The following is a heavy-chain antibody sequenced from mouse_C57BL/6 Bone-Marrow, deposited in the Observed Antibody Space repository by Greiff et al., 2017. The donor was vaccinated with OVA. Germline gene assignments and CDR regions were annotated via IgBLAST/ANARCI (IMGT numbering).Heavy chain of an antibody. CDR2: IYPGDGDT. CDR3: AIYFSMDY. CDR1: GYAFSSSW. Sequence: VQLQQSGPELVKPGASVKISCKASGYAFSSSWMNWVKQRPGKGLEWIGRIYPGDGDTNYNGKFKGKATLTAAKSSSTAYMQLSSLTSEDAAVYFCAIYFSMDYWGQGTSVTVSS. J-gene: IGHJ4*01. V-gene: IGHV1-82*01.